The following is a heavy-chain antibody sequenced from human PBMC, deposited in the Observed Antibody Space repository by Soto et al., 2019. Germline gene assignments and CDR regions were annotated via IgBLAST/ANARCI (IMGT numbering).Heavy chain of an antibody. CDR3: ARGSGSYDY. CDR2: INPSGGST. Sequence: QVQLVQSGAEVKKPGASVKVSCKASGYTFTSYYMHWVRQAPGQGLEWMGIINPSGGSTSYAQKFXXRXTTXRDTSTSTVYMELSSLRSEDTAVYYCARGSGSYDYWGQGTLVTVSS. CDR1: GYTFTSYY. J-gene: IGHJ4*02. D-gene: IGHD1-26*01. V-gene: IGHV1-46*01.